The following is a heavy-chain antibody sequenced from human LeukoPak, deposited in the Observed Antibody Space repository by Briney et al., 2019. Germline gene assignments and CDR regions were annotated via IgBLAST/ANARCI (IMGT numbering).Heavy chain of an antibody. CDR1: GGTFSSYA. V-gene: IGHV1-69*05. Sequence: SVKVSCKASGGTFSSYAISWVRQAPGQGLEWMGGIIPIFGTANYAQKFQGRVTITTDESTSTAYMELSSLRSEDTAAYYCARGSEYYDSSGYYYFDYWGQGTLVTVSS. CDR2: IIPIFGTA. J-gene: IGHJ4*02. D-gene: IGHD3-22*01. CDR3: ARGSEYYDSSGYYYFDY.